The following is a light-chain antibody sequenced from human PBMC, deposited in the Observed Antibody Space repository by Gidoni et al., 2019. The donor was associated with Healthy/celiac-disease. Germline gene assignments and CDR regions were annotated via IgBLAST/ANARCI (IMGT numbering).Light chain of an antibody. Sequence: DIQMTQSPSSVSASVGDRVTITCRASQGISSWIAWYQQKPGKAPKLLIYAASSSQSGVPSRFSGSGSGTDFTLTISSLQPEDFATYYCQQANSFPITFGQGTRLEIK. CDR2: AAS. CDR1: QGISSW. V-gene: IGKV1-12*01. CDR3: QQANSFPIT. J-gene: IGKJ5*01.